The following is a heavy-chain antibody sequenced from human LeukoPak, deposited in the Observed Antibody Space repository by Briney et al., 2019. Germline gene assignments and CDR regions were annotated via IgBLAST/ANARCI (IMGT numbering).Heavy chain of an antibody. V-gene: IGHV3-33*01. D-gene: IGHD3-22*01. Sequence: PGGSLRLSCAASGFTFSSYGMHWVRQAPGKGLEWVAVIWYDGSNKYYADSVKGRFTISRDNSKNTLYLQMNSLRAEDTAVCYCARDGSQYYYDSSGLNDIWGQGTMVTVSS. CDR3: ARDGSQYYYDSSGLNDI. CDR1: GFTFSSYG. J-gene: IGHJ3*02. CDR2: IWYDGSNK.